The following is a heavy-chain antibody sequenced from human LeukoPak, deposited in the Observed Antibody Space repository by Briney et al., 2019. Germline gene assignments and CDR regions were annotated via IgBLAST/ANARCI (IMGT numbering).Heavy chain of an antibody. J-gene: IGHJ4*02. CDR3: TSHFDYGDY. CDR1: GGSISGYY. CDR2: IYYSGST. D-gene: IGHD2/OR15-2a*01. Sequence: PSETLSLTCTVSGGSISGYYWSWIRQPPGKGLEWIGYIYYSGSTNYNPSLKSRVTISVDKSKNQFSLKLSSVTAADTAVYYCTSHFDYGDYWGQGTLVTVSS. V-gene: IGHV4-59*12.